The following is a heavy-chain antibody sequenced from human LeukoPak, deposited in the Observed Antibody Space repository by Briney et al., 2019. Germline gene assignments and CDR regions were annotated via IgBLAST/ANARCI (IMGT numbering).Heavy chain of an antibody. D-gene: IGHD3-16*02. J-gene: IGHJ4*02. CDR2: IIPIFGTA. V-gene: IGHV1-69*05. CDR3: ARNDYVWGSYRYTESGYFDY. CDR1: GGTFSSYA. Sequence: SVKVSRKASGGTFSSYAISWVRQAPGQGLEWTGGIIPIFGTANYAQKFQGRVTITTDESTSTAYMELSSLRSEDTAVYYCARNDYVWGSYRYTESGYFDYWGQGTLVTVSS.